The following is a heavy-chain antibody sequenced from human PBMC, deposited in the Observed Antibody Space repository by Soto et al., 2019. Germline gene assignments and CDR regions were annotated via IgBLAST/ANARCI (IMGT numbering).Heavy chain of an antibody. Sequence: QLQLQESGPGLVKPSETLSLTCTVSGGSISGSSYYWGWIRQPPGKGLEWIGSIYYSGSTYYNPSLKSRVTISVDTSKNQFSLKLSSVTAADTAVYYCARLLSIRGYSSSWYGGNWFDPWGQGTLVTVSS. D-gene: IGHD6-13*01. CDR3: ARLLSIRGYSSSWYGGNWFDP. CDR2: IYYSGST. CDR1: GGSISGSSYY. J-gene: IGHJ5*02. V-gene: IGHV4-39*01.